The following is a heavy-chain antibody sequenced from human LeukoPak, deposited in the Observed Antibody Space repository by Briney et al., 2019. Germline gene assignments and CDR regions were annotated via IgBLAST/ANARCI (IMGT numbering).Heavy chain of an antibody. CDR1: GGSISSSSYY. CDR3: ARENFGDRTYWFDP. J-gene: IGHJ5*02. V-gene: IGHV4-39*02. D-gene: IGHD4-17*01. Sequence: PSETLSLTCTVSGGSISSSSYYWGWIRQPPGKGLEWMGSIYYRGSIYYNPSLKSRVTISIDTSKHQFSLKLSSVTAADTAVYYCARENFGDRTYWFDPWGQGTLVTVSS. CDR2: IYYRGSI.